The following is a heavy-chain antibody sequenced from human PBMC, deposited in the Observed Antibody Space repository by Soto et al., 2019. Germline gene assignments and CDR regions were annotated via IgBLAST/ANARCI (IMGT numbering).Heavy chain of an antibody. D-gene: IGHD1-26*01. CDR2: VYYSGTT. J-gene: IGHJ2*01. CDR3: AREVEWGGDFGL. Sequence: QVQLQESGPGLVKPSETLSLTCFVSGASVSGGSYYWSWIRQPPGKGLEWIGYVYYSGTTDYSPALKSRVTISVDTSKNQFSLRLTSVTAADSGVYYCAREVEWGGDFGLWGRGTLVTVSS. CDR1: GASVSGGSYY. V-gene: IGHV4-61*01.